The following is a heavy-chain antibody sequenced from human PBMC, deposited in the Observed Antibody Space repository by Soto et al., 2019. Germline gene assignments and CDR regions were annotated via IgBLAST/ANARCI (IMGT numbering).Heavy chain of an antibody. J-gene: IGHJ4*02. CDR3: APVGIGTTTVDY. CDR1: GGSISSSTYY. CDR2: IYYSGAT. Sequence: QLQLRESVPGLVQPSETLSLTCLVSGGSISSSTYYWGWIRQPPGKGLEWIGSIYYSGATYYNPSLRSRITISMDRSKNHFSLKLTSVTAADTAIYYCAPVGIGTTTVDYWGQGTLVTVSS. D-gene: IGHD5-12*01. V-gene: IGHV4-39*02.